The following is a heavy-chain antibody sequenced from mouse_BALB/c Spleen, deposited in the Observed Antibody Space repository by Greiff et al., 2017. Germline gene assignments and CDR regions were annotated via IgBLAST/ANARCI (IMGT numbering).Heavy chain of an antibody. V-gene: IGHV5-6-5*01. Sequence: EVKVVESGGGLVKPGGSLKLSCAASGFTFSSYAMSWVRQTPEKRLEWVASISSGGSTYYPDSVKGRFTISRDNARNILYLQMSSLRSEDTAMYYCAREAYYRSLDYWGQGTTLTVSS. D-gene: IGHD2-14*01. CDR3: AREAYYRSLDY. J-gene: IGHJ2*01. CDR2: ISSGGST. CDR1: GFTFSSYA.